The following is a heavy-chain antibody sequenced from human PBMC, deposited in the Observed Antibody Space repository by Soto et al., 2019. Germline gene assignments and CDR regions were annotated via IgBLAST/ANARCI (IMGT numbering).Heavy chain of an antibody. CDR2: ISGSGGST. Sequence: GGSLRLSCAASGFTFSSYAMSWVRQAPGKGLEWVSAISGSGGSTYYADSVKGRFTISRDNSKNTLYLQMNSLRAEDTAVYYCAKGEDSSGYYLPDYWGQGTLVTVSS. CDR3: AKGEDSSGYYLPDY. D-gene: IGHD3-22*01. J-gene: IGHJ4*02. V-gene: IGHV3-23*01. CDR1: GFTFSSYA.